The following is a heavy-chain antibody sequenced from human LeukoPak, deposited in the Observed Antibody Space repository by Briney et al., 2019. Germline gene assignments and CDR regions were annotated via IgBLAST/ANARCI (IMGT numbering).Heavy chain of an antibody. Sequence: SETLSLTCTVSGDSITGYYWGWIRQPPGKGLEWIGNIYYTGNTYYNASLKSRVTISVDTSKNQFSLKVISMTAADTAVYYCARGWRQWLVRGTGFDYWGQGTLVTVSS. CDR1: GDSITGYY. V-gene: IGHV4-39*07. D-gene: IGHD6-19*01. CDR2: IYYTGNT. CDR3: ARGWRQWLVRGTGFDY. J-gene: IGHJ4*02.